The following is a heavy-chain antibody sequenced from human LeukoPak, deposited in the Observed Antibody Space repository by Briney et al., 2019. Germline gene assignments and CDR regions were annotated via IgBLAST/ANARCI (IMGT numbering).Heavy chain of an antibody. J-gene: IGHJ1*01. CDR3: ARAGTAEYFQH. V-gene: IGHV4-59*01. CDR1: GGSISSYY. CDR2: IYYSGST. D-gene: IGHD6-13*01. Sequence: PSETLSLTCTVSGGSISSYYWSWIRQPPGKGLEWIGYIYYSGSTNCNPSLKSRVTISVDTSKNQFSLKLSSVTAADTAVYYCARAGTAEYFQHWGQGTLVTVSS.